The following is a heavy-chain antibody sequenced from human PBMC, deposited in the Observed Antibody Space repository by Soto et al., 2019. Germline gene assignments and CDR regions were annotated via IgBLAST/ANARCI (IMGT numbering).Heavy chain of an antibody. Sequence: GSLRLSCAASGFTFSSYGMHWVRQAPGKGLEWVAVIWYDGSNKYYADSVKGRFTIARDNSKNTLYLQMNSLRAEDTAVYYCARGGYSGYDSSDWGQGTLVTVSS. CDR3: ARGGYSGYDSSD. CDR1: GFTFSSYG. CDR2: IWYDGSNK. D-gene: IGHD5-12*01. J-gene: IGHJ4*02. V-gene: IGHV3-33*01.